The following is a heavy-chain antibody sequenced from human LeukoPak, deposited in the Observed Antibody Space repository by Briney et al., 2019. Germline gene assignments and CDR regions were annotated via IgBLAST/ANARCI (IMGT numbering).Heavy chain of an antibody. CDR3: AGGSLGTSSCWFEP. V-gene: IGHV3-33*01. Sequence: PGGSLRLSCEVSGFTFSSYGMHWVRQAPGKGLEWVSVIWYDGSNRYYADSVKGRFTISKDNSKNTLYLQMNSLRAEDTAVYYCAGGSLGTSSCWFEPWGQGTLVTVSS. CDR2: IWYDGSNR. D-gene: IGHD1-7*01. CDR1: GFTFSSYG. J-gene: IGHJ5*02.